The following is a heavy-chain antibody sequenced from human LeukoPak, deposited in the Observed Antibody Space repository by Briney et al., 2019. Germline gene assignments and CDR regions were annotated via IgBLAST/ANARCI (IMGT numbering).Heavy chain of an antibody. CDR3: TSGTDSRKLGY. D-gene: IGHD3-22*01. CDR1: GDSLNNRY. V-gene: IGHV4-34*01. J-gene: IGHJ4*02. CDR2: IHAVEGT. Sequence: SETLSLTRTVSGDSLNNRYWDWIRQPPGKGLEWIGEIHAVEGTNYNPSLRSRVTVSLDTSKNQSSLKMSSVTAADTAVYYCTSGTDSRKLGYWGQGTLVTVSS.